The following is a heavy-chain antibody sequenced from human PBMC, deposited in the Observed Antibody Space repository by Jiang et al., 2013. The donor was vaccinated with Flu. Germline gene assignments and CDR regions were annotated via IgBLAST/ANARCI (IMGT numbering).Heavy chain of an antibody. J-gene: IGHJ4*02. V-gene: IGHV4-61*01. D-gene: IGHD2-21*01. CDR1: GGSVSSGYYY. CDR2: IYTSGST. Sequence: VQLVESGPGLVKPSETLSLTCIVSGGSVSSGYYYWSWIRQPPGKGLEWIGYIYTSGSTNYNPSLKSRVTISVDTSKNQFSLKLSSVTAADTAVYYCARGLGEIDHWGQGIPGHRLL. CDR3: ARGLGEIDH.